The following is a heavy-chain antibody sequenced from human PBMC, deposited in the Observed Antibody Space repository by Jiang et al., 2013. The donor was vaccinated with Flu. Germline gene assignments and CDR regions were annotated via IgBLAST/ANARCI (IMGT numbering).Heavy chain of an antibody. CDR3: VTGYTTVYFFDS. J-gene: IGHJ4*02. CDR2: T. D-gene: IGHD5-24*01. V-gene: IGHV1-24*01. Sequence: TIYARKFRGRVTMSEDTSTDTAYMELSGLRSEDTAVYYCVTGYTTVYFFDSWGRGTLITVSS.